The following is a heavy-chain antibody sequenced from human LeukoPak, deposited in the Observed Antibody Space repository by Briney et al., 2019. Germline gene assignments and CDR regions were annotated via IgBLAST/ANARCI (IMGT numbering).Heavy chain of an antibody. CDR2: IYHSGST. V-gene: IGHV4-38-2*02. Sequence: TSETLSLTCTVSGYSISSGYYWGWIRQPPGKGLEWIGSIYHSGSTYYNPSLKSRVTISVDTSKNQFSLKLSSVTAADTAVYYCARDSTSSSYYYMDVWGKGTTVTVSS. D-gene: IGHD6-6*01. CDR1: GYSISSGYY. CDR3: ARDSTSSSYYYMDV. J-gene: IGHJ6*03.